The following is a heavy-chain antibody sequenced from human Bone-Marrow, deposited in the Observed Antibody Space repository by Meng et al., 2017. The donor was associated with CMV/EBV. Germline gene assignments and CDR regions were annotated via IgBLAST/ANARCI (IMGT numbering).Heavy chain of an antibody. D-gene: IGHD4-17*01. CDR2: IYYSGST. J-gene: IGHJ4*02. Sequence: SETLSLTCTVSGGSISSYYWSWIRQPPGKGLEWIGYIYYSGSTNYNPSLKSRVTISVDTSKNQFSLKLSSVTAADTAVYYCARSPVTTPTDDYWGQGTLVTVSS. CDR1: GGSISSYY. CDR3: ARSPVTTPTDDY. V-gene: IGHV4-59*01.